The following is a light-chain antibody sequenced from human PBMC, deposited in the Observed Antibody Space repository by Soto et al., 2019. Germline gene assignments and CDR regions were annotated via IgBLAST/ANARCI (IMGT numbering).Light chain of an antibody. V-gene: IGKV1-39*01. Sequence: DIQMTQSPSSLSASVGDRVTITCRASQSISRYLNWYQQIPGKAPKLLIYAASSLQSGVPSRFSGSGSGTDFTLTISSLQREDFANYYCQQSNTIPYTFGQGTKLEIK. CDR3: QQSNTIPYT. J-gene: IGKJ2*01. CDR2: AAS. CDR1: QSISRY.